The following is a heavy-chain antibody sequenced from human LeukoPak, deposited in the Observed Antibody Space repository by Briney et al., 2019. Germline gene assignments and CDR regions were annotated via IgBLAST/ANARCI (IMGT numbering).Heavy chain of an antibody. CDR2: IYYSGST. D-gene: IGHD3-9*01. Sequence: SETLSLTCTVSGGSISSYYWSWIRQPPGKGLEWIEYIYYSGSTYYNPSLKSRVTISVDTSKNQFSLKLSSVTAADTAVYYCARDGLRPIKINNWFDPWGQGTLVTVSS. J-gene: IGHJ5*02. CDR3: ARDGLRPIKINNWFDP. V-gene: IGHV4-59*12. CDR1: GGSISSYY.